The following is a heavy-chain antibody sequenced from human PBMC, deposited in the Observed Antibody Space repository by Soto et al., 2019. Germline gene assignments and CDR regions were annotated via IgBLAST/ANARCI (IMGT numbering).Heavy chain of an antibody. CDR1: GFTVSSNY. Sequence: PGGSLRLSCAASGFTVSSNYMNWVRQAPGKGLEWVSVIFSGGTTYYADSVKGRSTISRDNSKNTLYLQMNSLRAEDTAVYYCARDVRTYFYESSGSHRAYYSDYWGQGT. V-gene: IGHV3-53*01. D-gene: IGHD3-22*01. CDR3: ARDVRTYFYESSGSHRAYYSDY. CDR2: IFSGGTT. J-gene: IGHJ4*02.